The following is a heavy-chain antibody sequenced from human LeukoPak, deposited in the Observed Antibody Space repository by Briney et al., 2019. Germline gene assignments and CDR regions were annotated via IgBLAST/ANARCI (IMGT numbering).Heavy chain of an antibody. CDR3: ARDWAE. Sequence: SETLSLTCTVSGGSISSSSSCWGWIRQPPGKGLEWIGSMFDSGNTYYNPSLKSRLSISVDTSKNQFSLKLKSVTAADTAVYFCARDWAEWGQGTLVTVSS. CDR2: MFDSGNT. D-gene: IGHD7-27*01. J-gene: IGHJ4*02. V-gene: IGHV4-39*07. CDR1: GGSISSSSSC.